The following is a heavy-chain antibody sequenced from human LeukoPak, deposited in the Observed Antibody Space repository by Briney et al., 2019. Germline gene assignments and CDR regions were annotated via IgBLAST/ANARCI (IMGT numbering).Heavy chain of an antibody. V-gene: IGHV3-7*01. D-gene: IGHD6-19*01. Sequence: GGSLRLSCAASGFTFSRYWMSWVRQAPGKGLEWVANIKQDGSEKYYVDSVKGRFTISRDNAKNSLYLQMNSLRAEDTAVYYCASGYSSGWYVVDYWGQGTLVSVSS. CDR2: IKQDGSEK. CDR3: ASGYSSGWYVVDY. CDR1: GFTFSRYW. J-gene: IGHJ4*02.